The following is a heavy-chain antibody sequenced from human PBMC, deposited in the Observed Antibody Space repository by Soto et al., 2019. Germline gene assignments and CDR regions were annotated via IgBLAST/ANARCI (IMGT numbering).Heavy chain of an antibody. V-gene: IGHV1-8*01. CDR1: GYNFTSYD. CDR3: ASWQLQGGYYYYYGMDV. Sequence: ASVKVSCKASGYNFTSYDINWVRQATGQGLEWMGWMNPNSGNTGYAQKFQGRVTMTRNTSISTAYMELSSLRSEDTAVYYCASWQLQGGYYYYYGMDVWGQGTTVTVSS. D-gene: IGHD6-6*01. CDR2: MNPNSGNT. J-gene: IGHJ6*02.